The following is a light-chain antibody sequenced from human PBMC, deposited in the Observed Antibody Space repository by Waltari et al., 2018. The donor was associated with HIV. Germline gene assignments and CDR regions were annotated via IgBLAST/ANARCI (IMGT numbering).Light chain of an antibody. J-gene: IGKJ1*01. CDR3: QHYDSWSRT. CDR1: QNVGNN. Sequence: EVAVTPSPATLSVFPGERGTPSCTTSQNVGNNLAWYQKKAGQVPRLLIDGASTRATGVPARFGGSGSGTEFNFTIASLQADDSAVYYCQHYDSWSRTFGQGTTIEIK. V-gene: IGKV3-15*01. CDR2: GAS.